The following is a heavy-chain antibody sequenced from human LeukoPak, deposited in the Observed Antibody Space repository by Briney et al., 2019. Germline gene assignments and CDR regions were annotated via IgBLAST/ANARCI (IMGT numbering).Heavy chain of an antibody. V-gene: IGHV4-31*03. CDR3: ARCGKDGDYVQN. CDR2: IYYSGST. D-gene: IGHD4-17*01. J-gene: IGHJ4*02. CDR1: GGSISSGGYY. Sequence: KPSQTLSLTCTVSGGSISSGGYYWSWIRQHPGKGLEGIGYIYYSGSTYYNPSLKSRVTISVDTSKNQFSLKLSSVTAADTAVYYCARCGKDGDYVQNWGQGTLVTVSS.